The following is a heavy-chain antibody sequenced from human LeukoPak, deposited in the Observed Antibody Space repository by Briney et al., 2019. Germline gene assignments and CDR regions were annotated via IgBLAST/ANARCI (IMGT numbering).Heavy chain of an antibody. CDR2: ISSSSSYI. Sequence: GGSLRLSCAASGFTFSSYSMNWVHQAPGKGLEWVSSISSSSSYIYYADSVKGRFTISRDNAKNSLYLQMNSLRAEDTAVYYCARDIFSWYSGYGTGPSMDVWGKGTTVTVSS. CDR3: ARDIFSWYSGYGTGPSMDV. J-gene: IGHJ6*03. CDR1: GFTFSSYS. V-gene: IGHV3-21*01. D-gene: IGHD5-12*01.